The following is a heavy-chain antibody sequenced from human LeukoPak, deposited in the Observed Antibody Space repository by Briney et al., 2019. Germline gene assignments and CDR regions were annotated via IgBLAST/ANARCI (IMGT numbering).Heavy chain of an antibody. Sequence: GGSLRLFCAASGFTFSSYSMNWVRQAPGKGLEWVSSISSSSSYIYYADSVKGRFTISRDNAKNSLYLQMNSLRAEDTAVYYCARESITIFGGIIYGMDVWGQGTTVTVSS. D-gene: IGHD3-3*01. V-gene: IGHV3-21*01. CDR2: ISSSSSYI. J-gene: IGHJ6*02. CDR3: ARESITIFGGIIYGMDV. CDR1: GFTFSSYS.